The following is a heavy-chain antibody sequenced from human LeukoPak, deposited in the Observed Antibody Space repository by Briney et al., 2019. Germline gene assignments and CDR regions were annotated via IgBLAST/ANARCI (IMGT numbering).Heavy chain of an antibody. CDR2: INPSGGST. CDR3: ARVRDYYGSGSYQLFDY. Sequence: AAVPVSRKASGYTFPSYYMHWVRQAPGQGREWMGIINPSGGSTSYAQKVQGRVTMTRDISKNQVYMVLSNLRSEETAVHYCARVRDYYGSGSYQLFDYWGQGTLVTVSS. CDR1: GYTFPSYY. V-gene: IGHV1-46*01. D-gene: IGHD3-10*01. J-gene: IGHJ4*02.